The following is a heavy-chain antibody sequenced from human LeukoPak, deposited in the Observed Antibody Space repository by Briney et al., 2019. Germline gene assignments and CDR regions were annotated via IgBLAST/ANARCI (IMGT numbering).Heavy chain of an antibody. CDR2: IYYSGST. J-gene: IGHJ6*02. V-gene: IGHV4-59*01. CDR3: ARYYYDSSDYGMDV. Sequence: PSETLSLTCTVSGGSISSYYWSWIRQPPGKGLEWIGYIYYSGSTNYNPSLKSRVTISVDTSKNQFSLKLSSVTAADTAVYYCARYYYDSSDYGMDVWGQGTTVTVSS. CDR1: GGSISSYY. D-gene: IGHD3-22*01.